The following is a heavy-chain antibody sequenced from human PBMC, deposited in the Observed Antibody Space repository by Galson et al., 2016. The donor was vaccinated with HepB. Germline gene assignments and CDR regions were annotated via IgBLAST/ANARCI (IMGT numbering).Heavy chain of an antibody. D-gene: IGHD3-9*01. J-gene: IGHJ6*02. CDR1: GFTFSDYY. CDR3: ARDPNYDILTTYGMDV. CDR2: ISSSSSYT. V-gene: IGHV3-11*06. Sequence: SLRLSCAASGFTFSDYYMSWIRQAPGKGLEWVSYISSSSSYTNYADSVKGRFTIPRDNAKNSLYLQMNSLRAEDTAAYYCARDPNYDILTTYGMDVWGQGTTVTVSS.